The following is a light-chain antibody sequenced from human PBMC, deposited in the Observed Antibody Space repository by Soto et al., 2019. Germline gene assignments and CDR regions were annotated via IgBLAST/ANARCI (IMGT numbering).Light chain of an antibody. Sequence: EIVLTKSPGTLSLSPGERATLSCRASQSVSRSYLAWYQLKPGQAPRLLIYGASSRATGIPDRFSGSGSGTAFTLTISILEPEDFAVYCCQQYGGSGPITFGQGTRLESK. V-gene: IGKV3-20*01. CDR1: QSVSRSY. J-gene: IGKJ5*01. CDR3: QQYGGSGPIT. CDR2: GAS.